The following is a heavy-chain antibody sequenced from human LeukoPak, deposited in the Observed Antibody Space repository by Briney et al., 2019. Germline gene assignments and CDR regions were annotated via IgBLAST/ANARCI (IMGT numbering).Heavy chain of an antibody. V-gene: IGHV1-69*05. D-gene: IGHD3-22*01. CDR3: ARESSLNYYDSSGYPYYFDY. CDR1: GGTFSSYA. CDR2: IIPIFGTA. Sequence: GASVKVSCKASGGTFSSYAISWVRQAPGQGLEWMGRIIPIFGTANYAQKFQGRVTITTDESTSTAYMELSSLRSEDTAVYYCARESSLNYYDSSGYPYYFDYWGQGTLVTVSS. J-gene: IGHJ4*02.